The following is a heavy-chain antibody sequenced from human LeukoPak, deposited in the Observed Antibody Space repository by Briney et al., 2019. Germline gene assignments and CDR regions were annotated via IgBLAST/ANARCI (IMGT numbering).Heavy chain of an antibody. J-gene: IGHJ3*02. CDR3: ARDTSLYYYDSSAKNAFDI. CDR1: GYTFTSYG. V-gene: IGHV1-69*05. D-gene: IGHD3-22*01. Sequence: SVKVSCKVSGYTFTSYGISWVRQAPGQGLEWMGRIIPIFGTANYAQKFQGRVTITTDESTSTAYMELSSLRSEDTAVYYCARDTSLYYYDSSAKNAFDIWGQGTMVTVSS. CDR2: IIPIFGTA.